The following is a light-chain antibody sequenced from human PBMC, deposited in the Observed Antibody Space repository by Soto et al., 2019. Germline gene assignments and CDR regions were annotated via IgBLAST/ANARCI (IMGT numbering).Light chain of an antibody. CDR1: QSLSSSY. CDR3: QQYNKWRT. V-gene: IGKV3-15*01. Sequence: EIVLTQTPRKLAVSPGDIDTVSCRASQSLSSSYLAWYQQKPGQAPRLLIYGASTRATGIPARFSGSGSGTEFTRPISSLQCEDFAVYYCQQYNKWRTFSQGTKVDIK. CDR2: GAS. J-gene: IGKJ1*01.